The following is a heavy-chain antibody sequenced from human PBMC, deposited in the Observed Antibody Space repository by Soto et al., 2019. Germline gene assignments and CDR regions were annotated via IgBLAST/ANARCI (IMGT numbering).Heavy chain of an antibody. Sequence: GGSLRLSCAASGFTFSSYAMGWVRQAPGKGLEWVSAVSDSGGSTYYADSVKGRFTISKDNSKNTLYLQMNSLRAEDTAPYYCAKGGYCSNGVCYTGYFQHWGQGTLVTVSS. J-gene: IGHJ1*01. V-gene: IGHV3-23*01. D-gene: IGHD2-8*01. CDR2: VSDSGGST. CDR1: GFTFSSYA. CDR3: AKGGYCSNGVCYTGYFQH.